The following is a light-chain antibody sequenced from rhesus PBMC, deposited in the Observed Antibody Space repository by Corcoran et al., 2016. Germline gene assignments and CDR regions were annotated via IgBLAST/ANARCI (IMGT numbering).Light chain of an antibody. V-gene: IGKV3-31*01. J-gene: IGKJ1*01. CDR2: GAS. Sequence: EIVMTQSPATLSLSPGETATISCRTCQSVSSYLAWYQQKPGKAPRSLIFGASSRAPGIPDRFSCSGSGTDFTLHISSLEPENFAVYCCQETSNLWTFGQGTKVEIK. CDR1: QSVSSY. CDR3: QETSNLWT.